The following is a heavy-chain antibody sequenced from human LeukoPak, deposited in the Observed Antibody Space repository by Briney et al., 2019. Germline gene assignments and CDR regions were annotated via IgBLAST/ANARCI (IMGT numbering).Heavy chain of an antibody. J-gene: IGHJ4*02. CDR1: GYTFTGYY. D-gene: IGHD3-10*01. Sequence: EASVKVSCKASGYTFTGYYMHWVRQAPGQGLEWMGWINPNSGGTNYAQKFQGRVTMTRDTSISTAYMELSRLRSDDTAVYYCARDKVTMVRGVIIVHDYWGQGTLVTVSS. V-gene: IGHV1-2*02. CDR2: INPNSGGT. CDR3: ARDKVTMVRGVIIVHDY.